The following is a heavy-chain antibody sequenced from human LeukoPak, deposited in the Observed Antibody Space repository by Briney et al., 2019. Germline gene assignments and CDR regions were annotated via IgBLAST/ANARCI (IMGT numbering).Heavy chain of an antibody. CDR2: ISNDGGNT. CDR3: ARDSTYYYASGSSGPHYFDY. J-gene: IGHJ4*02. V-gene: IGHV3-30*01. D-gene: IGHD3-10*01. CDR1: GFTFSNYA. Sequence: PGRSLRLSCAASGFTFSNYAMHWVRQAPGKGLEWVAVISNDGGNTYYAGSVKGRFTISRDNSKNTLYLQLNSLRAEDTSVYYCARDSTYYYASGSSGPHYFDYWGQGTLVTVSS.